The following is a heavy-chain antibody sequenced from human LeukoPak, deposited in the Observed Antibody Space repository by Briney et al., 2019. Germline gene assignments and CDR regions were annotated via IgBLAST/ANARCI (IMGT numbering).Heavy chain of an antibody. J-gene: IGHJ4*02. D-gene: IGHD5-12*01. CDR3: ARDRRGYNGYDSFDYFDY. CDR1: GGSISSYY. CDR2: IYYSGST. V-gene: IGHV4-59*01. Sequence: SETLSLTCTVSGGSISSYYWSWIRQPPGKGLEWIGYIYYSGSTNYNPSLKSRVTISLDTSKNQFSLKLSSVTAADTAVYYCARDRRGYNGYDSFDYFDYWGQGTLVTASS.